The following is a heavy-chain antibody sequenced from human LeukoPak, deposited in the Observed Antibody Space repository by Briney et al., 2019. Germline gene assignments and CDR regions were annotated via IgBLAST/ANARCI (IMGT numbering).Heavy chain of an antibody. D-gene: IGHD2-2*01. CDR2: ISANNANT. V-gene: IGHV1-18*01. Sequence: ASVKVSCKASGYTLSNHGISWVRQAPGQGLEWMGWISANNANTYYAQKFQGRVTITTDESTSTAYMELSSLRSEDTAVYYCARTMALVPAGYDPWGQGTLVTVSS. CDR3: ARTMALVPAGYDP. J-gene: IGHJ5*02. CDR1: GYTLSNHG.